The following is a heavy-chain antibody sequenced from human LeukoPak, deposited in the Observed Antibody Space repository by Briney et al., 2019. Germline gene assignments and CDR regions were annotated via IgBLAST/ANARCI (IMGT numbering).Heavy chain of an antibody. Sequence: GGSLRLSCAASGFTFSSYGMHWVRQAPGKGLEWVAVIWYDGGNKYYADSVKGRFTISRDNSKNTLYLQMNSLRIEDTAVYYCARAATQVFYYFDYWGQGTLVTVSS. CDR1: GFTFSSYG. J-gene: IGHJ4*02. V-gene: IGHV3-33*01. CDR2: IWYDGGNK. CDR3: ARAATQVFYYFDY. D-gene: IGHD2/OR15-2a*01.